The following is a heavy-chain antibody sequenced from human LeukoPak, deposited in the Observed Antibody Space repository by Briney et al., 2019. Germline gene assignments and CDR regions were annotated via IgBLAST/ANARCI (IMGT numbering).Heavy chain of an antibody. CDR2: LKSKTDGGTT. J-gene: IGHJ4*02. D-gene: IGHD2-21*02. V-gene: IGHV3-15*01. Sequence: GGSLRLSCAASGFTFSNAWMTWVRQAPGKGLEWVGRLKSKTDGGTTDYAAPVKGRFTISRDDSKNTLYLQMNSLKTEDTAVYYCTRAVPPYCGGDCYSASDYWGQGTLVTVSS. CDR3: TRAVPPYCGGDCYSASDY. CDR1: GFTFSNAW.